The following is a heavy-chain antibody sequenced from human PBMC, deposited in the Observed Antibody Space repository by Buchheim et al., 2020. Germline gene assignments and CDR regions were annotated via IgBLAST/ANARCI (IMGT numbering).Heavy chain of an antibody. CDR3: ARVEYTTSPMDY. V-gene: IGHV3-48*03. J-gene: IGHJ4*02. CDR2: ISSSGTTI. D-gene: IGHD2-2*02. Sequence: QLVESGGGLVQPGGSLRLSCVSSGITFSGDGMNWVRQAPGKGLEWLSYISSSGTTIYYADSVKGRFTISRDNAKKSISLNMNSLRAEDTAIYYCARVEYTTSPMDYWGQGTL. CDR1: GITFSGDG.